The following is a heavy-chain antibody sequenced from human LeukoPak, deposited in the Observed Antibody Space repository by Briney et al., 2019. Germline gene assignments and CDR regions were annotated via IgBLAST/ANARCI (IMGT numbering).Heavy chain of an antibody. D-gene: IGHD3-22*01. CDR3: ARVPAYDSSGYYLPEDY. CDR2: INPSGGST. V-gene: IGHV1-46*01. Sequence: ASVKVSCKASGYTFTSYYMHWVRQAPGQGLEWMGIINPSGGSTSYAQKFQGRVTMTRDMSTSTVYMELSSLRSEDMAVYYCARVPAYDSSGYYLPEDYWGQGTLVTVSS. J-gene: IGHJ4*02. CDR1: GYTFTSYY.